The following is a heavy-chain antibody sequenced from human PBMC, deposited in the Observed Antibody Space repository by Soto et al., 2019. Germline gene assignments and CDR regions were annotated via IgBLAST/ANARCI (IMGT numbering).Heavy chain of an antibody. D-gene: IGHD2-21*02. CDR2: IIPILGIA. J-gene: IGHJ6*02. CDR3: ARNGECGGDCWFHDYYGMDV. V-gene: IGHV1-69*02. Sequence: QVQLVQSGAEVKKPESSVKVSCKASGGTFSSYTISWVRQAPGQGLEWMGRIIPILGIANYAQKFQGRVTITAAKSTSKAYMEMSSLRSEDTAVYYGARNGECGGDCWFHDYYGMDVWGQGTTVTVSS. CDR1: GGTFSSYT.